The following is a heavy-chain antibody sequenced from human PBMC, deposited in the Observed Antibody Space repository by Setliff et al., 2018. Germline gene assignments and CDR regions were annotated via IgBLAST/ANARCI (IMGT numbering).Heavy chain of an antibody. D-gene: IGHD2-15*01. J-gene: IGHJ4*02. CDR3: ARTCSGSGCYAGLES. CDR1: GFTFSSYG. Sequence: GGSLRLSCAASGFTFSSYGMNWVRQAPGKGLEWVSSISSSSSYIYYADSVKGRFTISRDNAKNSLYLQMNSLRAEDTAVYYCARTCSGSGCYAGLESWGQGTPVTVSS. V-gene: IGHV3-21*01. CDR2: ISSSSSYI.